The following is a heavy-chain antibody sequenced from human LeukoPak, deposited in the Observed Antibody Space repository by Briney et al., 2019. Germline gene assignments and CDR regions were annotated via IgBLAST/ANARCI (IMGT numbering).Heavy chain of an antibody. D-gene: IGHD6-19*01. CDR1: GGSISSYY. Sequence: SETLSLTCTVSGGSISSYYWSWIRQPPGKGLEWIGYIYYSGSNNYNPSLKSRVTISVDTSKNQFSLKLSSVTAADTAVYYCARDKVGGSMAGSNLDYWGQGNLVTVSS. CDR3: ARDKVGGSMAGSNLDY. CDR2: IYYSGSN. J-gene: IGHJ4*02. V-gene: IGHV4-59*01.